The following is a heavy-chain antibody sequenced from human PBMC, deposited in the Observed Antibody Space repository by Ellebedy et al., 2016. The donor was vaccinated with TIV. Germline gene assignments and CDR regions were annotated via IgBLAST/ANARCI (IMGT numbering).Heavy chain of an antibody. CDR3: ARVHCSITTCDYYYMDV. J-gene: IGHJ6*03. V-gene: IGHV4-4*07. CDR2: IFTSGSF. Sequence: SETLSLXXTVSGGSASRYFWSWIRQPAGKGLEWIGRIFTSGSFNYNPSLMSRVTMSVVTSKNQISLRLNSVTAADTAVYYCARVHCSITTCDYYYMDVWGKGTTVTVSS. D-gene: IGHD1-1*01. CDR1: GGSASRYF.